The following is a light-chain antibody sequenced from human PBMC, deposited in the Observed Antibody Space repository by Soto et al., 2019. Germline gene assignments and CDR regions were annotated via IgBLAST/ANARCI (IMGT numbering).Light chain of an antibody. CDR2: STN. Sequence: QAVVTQEPSFSVSPGGTVTLTCGLSSGSVSTSYYPSWYQQTPGQAPRTLIYSTNTRSSGVPDRFSGSILGNKAALTITGAQADDVSDYYCVLYMGSAPVFGGGTKLTVL. CDR3: VLYMGSAPV. CDR1: SGSVSTSYY. J-gene: IGLJ2*01. V-gene: IGLV8-61*01.